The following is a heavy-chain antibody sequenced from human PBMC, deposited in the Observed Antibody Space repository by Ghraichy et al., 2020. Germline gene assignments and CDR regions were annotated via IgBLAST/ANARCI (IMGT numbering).Heavy chain of an antibody. CDR1: GFSFSTHA. D-gene: IGHD6-13*01. CDR2: ITGDGVRT. Sequence: GESLNISCSASGFSFSTHAMSWVRQAPGKGLEYVSTITGDGVRTYYADSVKGRFAISRDNSRNTMFLQMSSLKTDDTAVYYCVRRHTSSWNWFDPWGQGTLVTVSS. CDR3: VRRHTSSWNWFDP. V-gene: IGHV3-64D*06. J-gene: IGHJ5*02.